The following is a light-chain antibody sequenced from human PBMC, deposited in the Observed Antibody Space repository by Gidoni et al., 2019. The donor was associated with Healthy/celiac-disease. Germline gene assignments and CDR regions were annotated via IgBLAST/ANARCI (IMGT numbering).Light chain of an antibody. CDR3: QSYDSSLSGPV. V-gene: IGLV1-40*01. CDR1: SSNIGAGYD. CDR2: GNS. J-gene: IGLJ2*01. Sequence: QSVLTQPPSVYGAPGKRVTISCTGSSSNIGAGYDGHWYQQLPGTAPKLLIYGNSNRPSGVPDRFSCSKSGPSASLAITGLQAEDEADYYCQSYDSSLSGPVFGGGTKLTVL.